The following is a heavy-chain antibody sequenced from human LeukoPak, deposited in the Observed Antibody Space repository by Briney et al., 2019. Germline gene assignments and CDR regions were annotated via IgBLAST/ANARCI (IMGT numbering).Heavy chain of an antibody. CDR1: GGTFSSYA. V-gene: IGHV1-69*13. D-gene: IGHD6-19*01. CDR3: ARVSSGWYGGLDY. Sequence: ASVKVSCKASGGTFSSYAISWVRQAPGQGLEWMGGIIPIFGTANYAQKFQGRVTITADESTSTAYMELSSLRSEDTAVYYCARVSSGWYGGLDYWGQGTLVSVSS. J-gene: IGHJ4*02. CDR2: IIPIFGTA.